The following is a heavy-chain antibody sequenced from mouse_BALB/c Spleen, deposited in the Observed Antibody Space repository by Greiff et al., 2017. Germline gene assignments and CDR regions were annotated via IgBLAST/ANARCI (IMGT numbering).Heavy chain of an antibody. CDR2: ISYSGST. D-gene: IGHD2-12*01. CDR3: ARLTYYYAMDY. CDR1: GYSITSDYA. V-gene: IGHV3-2*02. Sequence: VQLKQSGPGLVKPSQSLSLTCTVTGYSITSDYAWNWIRQSPGNKLELMGYISYSGSTSYNPSLKSRISITRDTSKNQFFLQLNSVTTEDTATYYCARLTYYYAMDYWGQGTSVTVSA. J-gene: IGHJ4*01.